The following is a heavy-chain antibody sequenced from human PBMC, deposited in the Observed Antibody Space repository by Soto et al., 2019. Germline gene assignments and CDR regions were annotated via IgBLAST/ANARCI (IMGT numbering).Heavy chain of an antibody. J-gene: IGHJ6*02. V-gene: IGHV5-10-1*01. D-gene: IGHD3-3*01. CDR1: GYSFTIYW. CDR2: IDPSDSYT. Sequence: GESLKISCKGSGYSFTIYWITWVRQMPGKGLEWVGRIDPSDSYTNYSPSFQGHVTLSADKSISTAYLQWSTLKASDTAIYYCARHLSGELYYYGMDVWGQGTTVTVSS. CDR3: ARHLSGELYYYGMDV.